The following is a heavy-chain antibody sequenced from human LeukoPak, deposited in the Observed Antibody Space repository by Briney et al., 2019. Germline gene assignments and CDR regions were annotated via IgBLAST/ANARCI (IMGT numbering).Heavy chain of an antibody. V-gene: IGHV1-69-2*01. CDR1: GYTFTDYY. CDR3: ATMEDHDYGDYDFSY. D-gene: IGHD4-17*01. Sequence: ASVKVSCKVSGYTFTDYYMHWVQQAPGKGLEWMGLVVPEDGETIYAEKFQGRVTITADTSTDTAYMELSSLRSEDTAVYYCATMEDHDYGDYDFSYWGQGTLVTVSS. J-gene: IGHJ4*02. CDR2: VVPEDGET.